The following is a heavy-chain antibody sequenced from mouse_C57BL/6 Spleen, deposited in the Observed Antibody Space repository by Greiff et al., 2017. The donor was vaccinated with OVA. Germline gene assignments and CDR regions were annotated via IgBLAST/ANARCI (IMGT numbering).Heavy chain of an antibody. Sequence: EVKLQESGGGLVKPGGSLKLSCAASGFTFSSYAMSWVRQTPEKRLEWVATISDGGSYTYYPDNVKGRFTISRDNAKNNLYLQMSHLKSEDTAMYYCARDRDGSTYYAMDYWGQGTSVTVSS. CDR2: ISDGGSYT. D-gene: IGHD1-1*01. CDR1: GFTFSSYA. J-gene: IGHJ4*01. CDR3: ARDRDGSTYYAMDY. V-gene: IGHV5-4*01.